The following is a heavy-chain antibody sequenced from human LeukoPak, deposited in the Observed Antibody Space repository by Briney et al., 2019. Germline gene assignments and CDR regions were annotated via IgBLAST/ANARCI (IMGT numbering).Heavy chain of an antibody. V-gene: IGHV3-66*01. CDR2: IYSGGST. CDR3: ARDGEVAGFDY. J-gene: IGHJ4*02. Sequence: GGSLRLSCAASGFTVSSNYMSWVHQAPGKGLERVSVIYSGGSTYYADSVKGRFTISRDNSKNTLYLQMNSLRAEDTAVYYCARDGEVAGFDYWGQGTLVTVSS. CDR1: GFTVSSNY. D-gene: IGHD6-19*01.